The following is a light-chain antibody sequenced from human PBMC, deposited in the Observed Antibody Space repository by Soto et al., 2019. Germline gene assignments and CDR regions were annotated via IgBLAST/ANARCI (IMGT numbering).Light chain of an antibody. CDR2: EVS. Sequence: QSALTQPPSASGSPGQSVTISCTGTSSDVGGYNYVSWYQQHPGKAPKLMIYEVSKRPSGVPDRFSGSKSGNTASLAVSGLQAEDEAGYYCSSDAGSLYGFGTGSKRTVL. V-gene: IGLV2-8*01. CDR3: SSDAGSLYG. J-gene: IGLJ1*01. CDR1: SSDVGGYNY.